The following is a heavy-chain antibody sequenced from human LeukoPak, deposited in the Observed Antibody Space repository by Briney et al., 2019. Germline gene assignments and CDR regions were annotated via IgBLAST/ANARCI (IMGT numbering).Heavy chain of an antibody. CDR2: INAGNGNT. J-gene: IGHJ4*02. CDR1: GYTFTSYA. D-gene: IGHD6-19*01. Sequence: ASVKVSCKASGYTFTSYAMHWVRQAPGQRLEWMGWINAGNGNTKYSQKFQGGVTITRDTSASTAYMELSSLRSEDTAVYYCAAGPHFPYSSGWSFDYWGQGTLVTVSS. CDR3: AAGPHFPYSSGWSFDY. V-gene: IGHV1-3*01.